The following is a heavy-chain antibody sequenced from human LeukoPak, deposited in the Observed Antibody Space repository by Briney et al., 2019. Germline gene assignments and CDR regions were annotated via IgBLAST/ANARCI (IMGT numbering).Heavy chain of an antibody. CDR3: AITVEQPRKNWFDP. D-gene: IGHD1/OR15-1a*01. CDR2: IYYSGNT. Sequence: SETLSLTCTVSGGSISSSSYYWGWIRQPAGKGLEWIGSIYYSGNTYYNPSLKSRVTISVDTSKNQFSLKLSSVTAADTAVYYCAITVEQPRKNWFDPWGQATLVTVSS. J-gene: IGHJ5*02. V-gene: IGHV4-39*01. CDR1: GGSISSSSYY.